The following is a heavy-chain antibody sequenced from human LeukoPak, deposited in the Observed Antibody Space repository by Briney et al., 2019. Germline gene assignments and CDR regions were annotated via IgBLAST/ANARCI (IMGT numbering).Heavy chain of an antibody. V-gene: IGHV3-30*03. CDR3: ARDPTGNLDY. Sequence: GGSLRLSCAASGFTFSSYSMNWVRQAPGKGLEWVAVISYDGSKIYYADSVKGRFTISRDNSKNTLYLQMNSLRAEDTAVYYCARDPTGNLDYWGQGTLVTVSS. J-gene: IGHJ4*02. D-gene: IGHD1-1*01. CDR2: ISYDGSKI. CDR1: GFTFSSYS.